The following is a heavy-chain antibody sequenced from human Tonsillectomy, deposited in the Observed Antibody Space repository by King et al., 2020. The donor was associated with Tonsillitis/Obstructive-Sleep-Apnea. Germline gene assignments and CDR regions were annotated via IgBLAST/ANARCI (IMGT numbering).Heavy chain of an antibody. V-gene: IGHV1-2*02. CDR2: INTNTGGT. Sequence: VQLVQSGAEVKKPGASVKVSCKASGYTFHGYFMHWVRQAPGQGLEWMGWINTNTGGTNYAQKFQDRVTMTRDTSISTVYMELSRLTSDDTAVYYCARPKWRYNSPPVGRTVGGQGTT. CDR1: GYTFHGYF. J-gene: IGHJ6*02. CDR3: ARPKWRYNSPPVGRTV. D-gene: IGHD2-2*02.